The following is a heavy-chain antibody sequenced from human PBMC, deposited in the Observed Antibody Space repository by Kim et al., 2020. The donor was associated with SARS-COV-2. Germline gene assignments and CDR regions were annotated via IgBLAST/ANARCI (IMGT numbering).Heavy chain of an antibody. V-gene: IGHV4-4*02. CDR1: GGSFSTNNW. Sequence: SETLSLTCTVSGGSFSTNNWWNWVRQSPGKGLEWIGEIHPSVGINYNPSPQGRVTISLDNSKNQFSLKLTSVTAADTAVYYCTRVWTYASWLIDSWGQRTRVTVSP. D-gene: IGHD6-13*01. CDR3: TRVWTYASWLIDS. J-gene: IGHJ4*02. CDR2: IHPSVGI.